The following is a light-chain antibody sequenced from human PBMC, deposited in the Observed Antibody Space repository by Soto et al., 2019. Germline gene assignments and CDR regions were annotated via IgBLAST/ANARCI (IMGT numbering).Light chain of an antibody. CDR3: QQRSNWPPALS. V-gene: IGKV3-11*01. J-gene: IGKJ4*01. CDR1: QSVNNF. Sequence: EVVLTQSPATLSLSPGDRATLSCRASQSVNNFLAWYQQKPGQTPRLLIYDASKGATGIPGRFSGSGFGTDFTLTISSLEPEDFAVYYCQQRSNWPPALSFGGGTKVDIK. CDR2: DAS.